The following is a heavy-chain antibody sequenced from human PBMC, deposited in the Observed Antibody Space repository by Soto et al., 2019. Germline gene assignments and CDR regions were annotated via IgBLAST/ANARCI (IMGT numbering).Heavy chain of an antibody. CDR1: GGTFSSYA. CDR2: IIPIFGTA. Sequence: WASVKVSCKASGGTFSSYAISWVRQAPGQGLEWMGGIIPIFGTANYAQKFQGRVTITADESTSTAYMELSSLRSEDTAVYYCARGDYGDYYFEYWGQGTLVIVSS. CDR3: ARGDYGDYYFEY. J-gene: IGHJ4*02. V-gene: IGHV1-69*13. D-gene: IGHD4-17*01.